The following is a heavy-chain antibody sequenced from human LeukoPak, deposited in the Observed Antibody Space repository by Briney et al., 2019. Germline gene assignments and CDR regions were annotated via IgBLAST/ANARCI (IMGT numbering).Heavy chain of an antibody. CDR1: GHTFTSYD. D-gene: IGHD3-3*01. J-gene: IGHJ5*02. V-gene: IGHV1-8*01. Sequence: ASVKVSCKASGHTFTSYDISWVRQAPGQGLEWMGWMNPNSGKTGYAQKFQGRVTMTRNTSISTAYMELSSPRSEDTAVYYCARGQYYDFWSGYSHNWFDPWGQGTLVTVSS. CDR3: ARGQYYDFWSGYSHNWFDP. CDR2: MNPNSGKT.